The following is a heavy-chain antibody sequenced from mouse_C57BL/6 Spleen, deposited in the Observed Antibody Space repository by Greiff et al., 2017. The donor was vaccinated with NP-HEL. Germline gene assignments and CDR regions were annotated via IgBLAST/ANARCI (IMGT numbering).Heavy chain of an antibody. J-gene: IGHJ2*01. D-gene: IGHD3-2*02. Sequence: QVQLQQPGAELVMPGASVKLSCKASGYTFTSYWMHWVKQRPGQGLEWIGEIDPSDSYTNYNQKFKGKSTLTVDKSSSTAYMQLSSLTSEDSAVYYFARGDSSGYNYFDYWGQGTTLTVSS. CDR1: GYTFTSYW. CDR2: IDPSDSYT. V-gene: IGHV1-69*01. CDR3: ARGDSSGYNYFDY.